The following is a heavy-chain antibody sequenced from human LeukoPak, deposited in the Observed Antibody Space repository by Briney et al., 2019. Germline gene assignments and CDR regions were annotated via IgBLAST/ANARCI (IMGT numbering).Heavy chain of an antibody. Sequence: GGSLRLSCAASGSTFSSHTMNWVRQAPGKGLEWVSYISSTSSVIYYADSVKGRFTISRDNAKNSLYLQMNSLRAEDTAVYYCARNLPAVDYWGQGTLVTVSS. J-gene: IGHJ4*02. V-gene: IGHV3-48*04. CDR2: ISSTSSVI. D-gene: IGHD2-2*01. CDR1: GSTFSSHT. CDR3: ARNLPAVDY.